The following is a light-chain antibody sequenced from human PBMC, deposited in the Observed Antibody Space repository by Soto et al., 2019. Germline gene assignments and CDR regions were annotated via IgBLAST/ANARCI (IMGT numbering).Light chain of an antibody. V-gene: IGKV3-11*01. Sequence: IVLTQSPATLSSFPGDIVTLSCSSSQYINTRLAWYQHRPGQAPRLLIYQASIRAAGIPARFSASGTGTDFTLTISDVQPEDFAVYYCHQRQSWPRTCGQGTKGDNK. CDR2: QAS. J-gene: IGKJ1*01. CDR3: HQRQSWPRT. CDR1: QYINTR.